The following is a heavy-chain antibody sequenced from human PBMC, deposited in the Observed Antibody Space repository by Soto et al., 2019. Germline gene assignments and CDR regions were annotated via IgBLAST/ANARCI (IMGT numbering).Heavy chain of an antibody. CDR2: ISYDGSNK. Sequence: GGSLRLSCAASGFTFSSYGMHWVRQAPGKGLEWVAVISYDGSNKYYADSVKGRFTISRDNSKNTLYLQMNSLRAEDTAVYYCAKDHHDSSGYYPDYWGQGTLVTVSS. V-gene: IGHV3-30*18. CDR3: AKDHHDSSGYYPDY. CDR1: GFTFSSYG. D-gene: IGHD3-22*01. J-gene: IGHJ4*02.